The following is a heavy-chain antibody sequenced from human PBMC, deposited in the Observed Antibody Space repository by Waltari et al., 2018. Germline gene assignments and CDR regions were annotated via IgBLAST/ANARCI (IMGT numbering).Heavy chain of an antibody. Sequence: EVQLVESGGGLVQPGGSLRLSCAASGFTFSSYSMNWVRQAPGKGLEWVSYISSSSSTIYYADSVKGRFTISRDNAKNSLYLQMNSLRAEDTAVYYCARDTIYIVATISFDYWGQGTLVTVSS. V-gene: IGHV3-48*04. D-gene: IGHD5-12*01. CDR1: GFTFSSYS. CDR2: ISSSSSTI. CDR3: ARDTIYIVATISFDY. J-gene: IGHJ4*02.